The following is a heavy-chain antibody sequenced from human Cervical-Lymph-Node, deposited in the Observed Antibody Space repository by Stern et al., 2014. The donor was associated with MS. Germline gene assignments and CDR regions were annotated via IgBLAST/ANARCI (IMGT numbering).Heavy chain of an antibody. Sequence: VQLVESGAEVKKPGESLRISCKGSGYSFTTYWIGWGRQMPGEGLEWMGVIYPGDSDTRYSPSFQGQVTISADKSISTAYLQWSSLKASDTAMYYCARPSSNWYFDLWGRGTLVTVSS. CDR3: ARPSSNWYFDL. V-gene: IGHV5-51*03. CDR1: GYSFTTYW. J-gene: IGHJ2*01. D-gene: IGHD4-11*01. CDR2: IYPGDSDT.